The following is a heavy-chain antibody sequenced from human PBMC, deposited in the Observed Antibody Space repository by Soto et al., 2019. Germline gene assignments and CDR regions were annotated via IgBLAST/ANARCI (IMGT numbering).Heavy chain of an antibody. CDR1: GYTFTSYG. D-gene: IGHD6-13*01. CDR2: ISAYNGNP. V-gene: IGHV1-18*01. J-gene: IGHJ5*02. Sequence: QVQLVQSGAEVKKPGASVRVSCKASGYTFTSYGISWVRQAPGQGLEWMGWISAYNGNPDYAQNLLGRVTRTTPTCTTTRYMELRNLNTDATAVYSRATVSPSSSAADPWGQGTLVTVS. CDR3: ATVSPSSSAADP.